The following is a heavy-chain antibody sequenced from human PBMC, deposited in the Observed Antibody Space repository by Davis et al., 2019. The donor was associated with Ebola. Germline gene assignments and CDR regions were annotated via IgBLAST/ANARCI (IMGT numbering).Heavy chain of an antibody. V-gene: IGHV4-59*01. CDR3: ARGKYYYGMDV. Sequence: MPSETLPLTCPVSGGSITSYYWSWIRQPPGKGLEWIGYIYYSGSTNYNPSLKSRVTISVDTSKNQFSLKLSSVTAADTAVYYCARGKYYYGMDVWGQGTTVTVSS. CDR1: GGSITSYY. CDR2: IYYSGST. J-gene: IGHJ6*02.